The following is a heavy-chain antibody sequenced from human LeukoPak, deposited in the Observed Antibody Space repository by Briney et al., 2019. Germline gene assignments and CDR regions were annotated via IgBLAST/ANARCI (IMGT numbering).Heavy chain of an antibody. CDR2: INHSGST. CDR1: GGSFSGYY. Sequence: MPSETLSLTCAVYGGSFSGYYWSWIRQPPGKGLEWIGEINHSGSTNYNPSLKSRVTISVDTSKNQFSLKLSSVTAADTAVYYCARAHYDSSWYEWGVGYYFDYWGQGTLVTVSS. V-gene: IGHV4-34*01. J-gene: IGHJ4*02. D-gene: IGHD6-13*01. CDR3: ARAHYDSSWYEWGVGYYFDY.